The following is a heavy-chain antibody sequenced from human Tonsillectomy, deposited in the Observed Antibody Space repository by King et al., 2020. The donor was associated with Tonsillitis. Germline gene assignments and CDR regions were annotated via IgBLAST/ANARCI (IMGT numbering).Heavy chain of an antibody. J-gene: IGHJ5*02. Sequence: QLQESGPRLVKPSETLSLTCTVSGGSISSYYWNWIRQPPGKGLEWIGNIYYSGSTNYNPSLKSRVTISVDTSKNQFSLKLSSVTAADTALYYCARGRSWLNWFDPWGQGTLVTVSS. CDR2: IYYSGST. D-gene: IGHD5-24*01. CDR3: ARGRSWLNWFDP. V-gene: IGHV4-59*01. CDR1: GGSISSYY.